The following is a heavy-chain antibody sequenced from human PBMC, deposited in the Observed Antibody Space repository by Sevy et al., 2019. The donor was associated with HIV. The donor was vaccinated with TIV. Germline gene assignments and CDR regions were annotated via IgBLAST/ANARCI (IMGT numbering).Heavy chain of an antibody. V-gene: IGHV3-23*01. J-gene: IGHJ4*02. CDR2: LSFGCGEI. Sequence: GGYLRLSCAASGFTFSKYSMSWVRQPPGKGLEWVSTLSFGCGEINHADSVKGRFTISRVNSKSSVYLQMNNLRPEDTAVHYCAREGCTKPHDYWGQGTLVFVSS. CDR1: GFTFSKYS. D-gene: IGHD2-8*01. CDR3: AREGCTKPHDY.